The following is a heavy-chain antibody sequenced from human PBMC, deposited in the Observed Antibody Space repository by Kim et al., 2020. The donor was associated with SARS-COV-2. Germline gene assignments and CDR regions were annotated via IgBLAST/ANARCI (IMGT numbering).Heavy chain of an antibody. V-gene: IGHV3-30*18. Sequence: GGSLRLSCAASGFTFSSYGMHWVRQAPGKGLEWVAVISYDGSNKYYADSVKGRFTISRDNSKNTLYLQMNSLRAEDTAVYYCANRDGYNRGYWGQGTLVTVSS. J-gene: IGHJ4*02. CDR3: ANRDGYNRGY. D-gene: IGHD5-12*01. CDR1: GFTFSSYG. CDR2: ISYDGSNK.